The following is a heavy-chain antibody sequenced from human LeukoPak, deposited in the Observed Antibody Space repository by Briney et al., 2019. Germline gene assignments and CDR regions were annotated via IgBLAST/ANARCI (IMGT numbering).Heavy chain of an antibody. Sequence: PSETLSLTCTVSGGSISSNYWSWIRQPPGKGLEWIGYIYYSGSTNYNPSLKSRVTISVDTSKNQLSLKLSSVTAADTAVYYCARVADSSSWRNLAYWGQGTLVTVSS. CDR3: ARVADSSSWRNLAY. V-gene: IGHV4-59*01. CDR1: GGSISSNY. J-gene: IGHJ4*02. D-gene: IGHD6-13*01. CDR2: IYYSGST.